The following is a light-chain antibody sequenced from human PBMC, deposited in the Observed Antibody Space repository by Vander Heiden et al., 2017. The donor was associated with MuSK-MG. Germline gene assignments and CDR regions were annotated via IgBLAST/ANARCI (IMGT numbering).Light chain of an antibody. CDR3: QQYNNGPPVT. CDR2: GAS. J-gene: IGKJ3*01. Sequence: EIVMTQSPATLSVSPGERATLSCRASQSVSSNLAWYQQKPGQAPRLLIYGASTRATGIPARFSGSGSGTECTRTISSLQSEDFAVYYCQQYNNGPPVTFGPGTKVDIK. V-gene: IGKV3-15*01. CDR1: QSVSSN.